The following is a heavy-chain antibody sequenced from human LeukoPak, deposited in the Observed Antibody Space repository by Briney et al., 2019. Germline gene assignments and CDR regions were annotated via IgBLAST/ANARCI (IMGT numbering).Heavy chain of an antibody. V-gene: IGHV3-23*01. D-gene: IGHD3-10*01. Sequence: GGSLRLSCAASGFTFSSYAMSWVRQAPGRGLEWVSAISGSGGSTYYADSVKGRFTISRDNSKNTLYLQMNSLRAEDTAVYYCAKYQSRLWFGDSNWFDPWGQGTLVTVSS. CDR2: ISGSGGST. CDR3: AKYQSRLWFGDSNWFDP. J-gene: IGHJ5*02. CDR1: GFTFSSYA.